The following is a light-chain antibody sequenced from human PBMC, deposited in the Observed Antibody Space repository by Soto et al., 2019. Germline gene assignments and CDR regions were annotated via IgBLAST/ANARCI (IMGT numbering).Light chain of an antibody. CDR1: QGISNY. CDR2: AAS. CDR3: QRYNSAPRT. J-gene: IGKJ1*01. V-gene: IGKV1-27*01. Sequence: DIQMTQSPSSLSASVGDRVTITCRASQGISNYLAWYQQQPGKVPRLLVYAASTLQSGVPSRFSGSGSGTDFTLTISSLQPEDVATYYCQRYNSAPRTFGPGTKVEIK.